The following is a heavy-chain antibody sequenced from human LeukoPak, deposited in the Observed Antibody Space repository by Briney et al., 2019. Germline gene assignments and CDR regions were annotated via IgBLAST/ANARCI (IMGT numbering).Heavy chain of an antibody. V-gene: IGHV1-18*01. Sequence: GASVKVSCKASGYTFTSYGISWARQAPGQGLEWMGWISAYNGNTNYAQKLRGRVTMTTDTSTSTAYMELRSLRSDDTAVYYCARVRRYGDYLHYWGQGTLVTVSS. CDR3: ARVRRYGDYLHY. CDR1: GYTFTSYG. J-gene: IGHJ4*02. CDR2: ISAYNGNT. D-gene: IGHD4-17*01.